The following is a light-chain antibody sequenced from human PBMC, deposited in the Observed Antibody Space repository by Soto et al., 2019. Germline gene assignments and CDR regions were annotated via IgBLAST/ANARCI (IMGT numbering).Light chain of an antibody. CDR1: QNINRW. J-gene: IGKJ1*01. Sequence: DIQMTQSPSTLSASIGDRVTITCRASQNINRWLAWYQQKPGKAPKLLIYMASSLQSGVPSRFSGSGSGTEFTLTISSLQPEDLATYYCQQYNSYWTFGQGTKVEIK. CDR2: MAS. CDR3: QQYNSYWT. V-gene: IGKV1-5*03.